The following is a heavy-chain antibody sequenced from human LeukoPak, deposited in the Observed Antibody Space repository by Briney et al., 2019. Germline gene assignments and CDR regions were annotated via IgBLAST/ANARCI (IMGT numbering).Heavy chain of an antibody. J-gene: IGHJ4*02. CDR3: ARDRARYDFWSGHDY. V-gene: IGHV3-48*01. Sequence: GGSLRLSCAASGFTFTSYSMNWVRQAPGKGLEWVSYISSSSSTIYYADSVKGRFTISRDNSKNTLYLQMNSLRAEDTAVYYCARDRARYDFWSGHDYWGQGTLVTVSS. CDR2: ISSSSSTI. CDR1: GFTFTSYS. D-gene: IGHD3-3*01.